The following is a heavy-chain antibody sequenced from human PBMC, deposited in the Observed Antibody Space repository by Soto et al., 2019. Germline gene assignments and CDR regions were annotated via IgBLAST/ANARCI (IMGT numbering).Heavy chain of an antibody. CDR1: VFTFRNYA. D-gene: IGHD2-21*01. V-gene: IGHV3-23*01. CDR3: TRILWSSRRDALDI. CDR2: IGTSGTPT. Sequence: PWWSLRLSCIASVFTFRNYAMAWFRQAPGEDLEWVSAIGTSGTPTLYADSVKSRFTISRDDSRNTVSLQMNSLGVEDTATYYCTRILWSSRRDALDIWGQGTTFTVSS. J-gene: IGHJ6*02.